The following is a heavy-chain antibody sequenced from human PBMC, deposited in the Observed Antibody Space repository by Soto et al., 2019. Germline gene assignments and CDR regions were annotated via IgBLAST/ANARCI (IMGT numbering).Heavy chain of an antibody. J-gene: IGHJ4*02. Sequence: GGSLRLSCAASGFTFSNYAMTWVRQAPGKGLEWVSGISASGGSANYADTVEGRFTITRDNSKNTLYLQMNSLRDDDTGVYYCAKERTVPIFRDYFDFCGQGPLVTVSS. CDR2: ISASGGSA. CDR3: AKERTVPIFRDYFDF. D-gene: IGHD3-3*01. V-gene: IGHV3-23*01. CDR1: GFTFSNYA.